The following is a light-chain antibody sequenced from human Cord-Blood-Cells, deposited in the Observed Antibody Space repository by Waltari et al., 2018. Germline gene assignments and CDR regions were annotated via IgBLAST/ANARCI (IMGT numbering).Light chain of an antibody. J-gene: IGLJ7*01. Sequence: QSVLTQPPSASVTPGQRVTIPCSGSSSNIGSNYVYWYQQLPGTAPKLLIYRNNQRPSGVPDRFSGSKSGTSASLAISGLRSEDEADYYCAAWDDSLSGQVFGGGTQLTVL. V-gene: IGLV1-47*01. CDR3: AAWDDSLSGQV. CDR1: SSNIGSNY. CDR2: RNN.